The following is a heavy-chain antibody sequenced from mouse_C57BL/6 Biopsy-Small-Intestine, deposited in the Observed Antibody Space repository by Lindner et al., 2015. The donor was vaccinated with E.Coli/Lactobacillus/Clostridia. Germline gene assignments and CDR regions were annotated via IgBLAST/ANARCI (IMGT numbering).Heavy chain of an antibody. CDR3: ARMGYGSSYWYFDV. CDR2: IDPEDGET. V-gene: IGHV14-2*01. CDR1: GFNIKDYY. D-gene: IGHD1-1*01. Sequence: VQLQESGAELVKPGASVKLSCTASGFNIKDYYMHWVKQRTEQGLEWIGRIDPEDGETKYGPKFQGKATITADTSSNTAYLQLNTLTSEDTAVYYCARMGYGSSYWYFDVWDTGTTVTVSS. J-gene: IGHJ1*03.